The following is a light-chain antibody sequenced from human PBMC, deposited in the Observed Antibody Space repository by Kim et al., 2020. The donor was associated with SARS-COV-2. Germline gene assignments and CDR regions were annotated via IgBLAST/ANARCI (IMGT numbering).Light chain of an antibody. CDR3: ETWDINTPVV. J-gene: IGLJ2*01. CDR1: SGHSSYI. CDR2: LEGSGSY. Sequence: QPVLSQSSSASASLGSSVKLTCTLSSGHSSYIIAWHHQQPGKAPRYLMKLEGSGSYNKGSGVPDRFSGSSSGADRYLTISNLQSEDEDDYYCETWDINTPVVFGGGTQLTVL. V-gene: IGLV4-60*03.